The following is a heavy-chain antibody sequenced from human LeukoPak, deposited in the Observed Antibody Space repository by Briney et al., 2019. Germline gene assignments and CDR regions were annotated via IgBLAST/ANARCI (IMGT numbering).Heavy chain of an antibody. J-gene: IGHJ4*02. CDR2: ISYDGSNK. Sequence: GGSLRLSCAASGFTFSSYGMHWVRQAPGKGLEWVAVISYDGSNKYYADSVKGRFTISRDNSKNTLYLQMNGLRAEDTAVYYCAKSVGYCNGTSCYMMNYWGQGTLVTVSS. D-gene: IGHD2-2*02. CDR1: GFTFSSYG. CDR3: AKSVGYCNGTSCYMMNY. V-gene: IGHV3-30*18.